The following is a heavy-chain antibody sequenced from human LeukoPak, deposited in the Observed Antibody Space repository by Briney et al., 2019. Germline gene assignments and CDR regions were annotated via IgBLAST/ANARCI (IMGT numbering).Heavy chain of an antibody. V-gene: IGHV3-21*01. J-gene: IGHJ4*02. CDR1: GFTFSRFS. CDR3: ARSGSGSYFGPDY. CDR2: ITSSSSYV. D-gene: IGHD3-10*01. Sequence: GGSLRLSCAASGFTFSRFSMNWVRQAPGKGVEWVSSITSSSSYVYYADSLKGRFTISRDNAKNSLYLQMNSLRADDTAVYYCARSGSGSYFGPDYWGQGTLVTVSS.